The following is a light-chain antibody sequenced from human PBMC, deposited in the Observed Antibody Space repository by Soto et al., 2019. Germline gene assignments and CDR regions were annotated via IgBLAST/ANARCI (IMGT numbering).Light chain of an antibody. CDR3: ISYTDRQSYL. CDR2: AVS. Sequence: QSALTQPASVSGSPGQSITISCSGTSSDIGSYNHVARYQQFPGKSPKLMIYAVSDRPSGVSDRFSGSKSGITASLTISGLQTEDEADYYCISYTDRQSYLFGTGTKLTVL. CDR1: SSDIGSYNH. J-gene: IGLJ1*01. V-gene: IGLV2-14*03.